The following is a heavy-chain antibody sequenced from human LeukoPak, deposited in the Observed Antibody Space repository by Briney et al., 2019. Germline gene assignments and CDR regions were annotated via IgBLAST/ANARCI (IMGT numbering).Heavy chain of an antibody. CDR2: IYTSGST. CDR3: ARDRRGYSSPDFDS. D-gene: IGHD5-18*01. CDR1: GGSISSYY. Sequence: PSETLSLTCPVSGGSISSYYWSWIRQPAGKGLEWIGRIYTSGSTNYNPSLKSRVTMSVDTSKNQFSLKLSSVTAADTAVYYCARDRRGYSSPDFDSWGQGTLVTVSS. V-gene: IGHV4-4*07. J-gene: IGHJ4*02.